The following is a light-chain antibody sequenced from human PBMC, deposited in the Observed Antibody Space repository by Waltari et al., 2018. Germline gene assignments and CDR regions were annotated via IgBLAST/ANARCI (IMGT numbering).Light chain of an antibody. CDR2: KDD. J-gene: IGLJ2*01. CDR3: QAWDSGTVV. Sequence: SYELTQPPTVSVSTGQTASITCSADKLGNKYAYWYQQKSGQSPVLVIYKDDKRPSEMSERFSGSNSGNTATLTISGTQAMDEADYYCQAWDSGTVVFGGGTKLTVL. V-gene: IGLV3-1*01. CDR1: KLGNKY.